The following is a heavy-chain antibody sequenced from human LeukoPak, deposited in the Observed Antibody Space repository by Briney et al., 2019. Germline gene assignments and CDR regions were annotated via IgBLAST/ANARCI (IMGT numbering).Heavy chain of an antibody. CDR2: ITGTGGST. Sequence: GGSLRLSCAASGFTFTSYAMSWVRQAPGKGLEWVSAITGTGGSTYYAASVKGRFTVSRDNSKNTLYLQMSSLRAEDTAMYYCAKVRDTRDWYKDAFDIWGQGARVTVSS. J-gene: IGHJ3*02. D-gene: IGHD6-19*01. CDR3: AKVRDTRDWYKDAFDI. CDR1: GFTFTSYA. V-gene: IGHV3-23*01.